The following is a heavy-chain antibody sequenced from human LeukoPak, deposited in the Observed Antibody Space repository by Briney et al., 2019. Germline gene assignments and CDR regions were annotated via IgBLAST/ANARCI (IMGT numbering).Heavy chain of an antibody. D-gene: IGHD3-22*01. V-gene: IGHV1-2*02. CDR2: INPNSGGT. CDR3: ARGTMIVVATEFDY. J-gene: IGHJ4*02. Sequence: ASVKVSCKASGYHFTGYYMHWVRQAPGQGLEWMGWINPNSGGTNYAQKFQGRVTMTRDTSISTAYMELSRLRSDDTAVYYCARGTMIVVATEFDYWGQGTLVTVSS. CDR1: GYHFTGYY.